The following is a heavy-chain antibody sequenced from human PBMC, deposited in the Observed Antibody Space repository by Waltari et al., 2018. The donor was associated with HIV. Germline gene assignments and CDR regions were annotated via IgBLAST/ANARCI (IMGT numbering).Heavy chain of an antibody. J-gene: IGHJ4*02. CDR1: GYTFTSYA. CDR3: ARGEQQLPPVFWFSDY. D-gene: IGHD6-13*01. Sequence: QVQLVQSGAEVKKPGASVKVSCKASGYTFTSYAMHWVRQAPGQRLEWMGWINAGNGNTKYSQKFQGRVTITRDTSASTAYMELSSLRSEDTAVYYCARGEQQLPPVFWFSDYWGQGTLVTVSS. CDR2: INAGNGNT. V-gene: IGHV1-3*01.